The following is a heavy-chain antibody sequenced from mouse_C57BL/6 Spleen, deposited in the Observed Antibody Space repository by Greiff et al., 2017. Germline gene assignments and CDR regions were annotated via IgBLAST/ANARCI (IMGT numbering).Heavy chain of an antibody. CDR2: IDPETGGT. CDR3: TRSPYGYGAL. CDR1: GYTFTDYE. Sequence: VQLQQSGAELVRPGASVTLSCKASGYTFTDYEMHWVKQTPVHGLEWIGAIDPETGGTAYNQKFKGKAILTADKSSSTAYMELRSLTSEDSAVYYCTRSPYGYGALWGQGTLVTVSA. V-gene: IGHV1-15*01. D-gene: IGHD2-2*01. J-gene: IGHJ3*01.